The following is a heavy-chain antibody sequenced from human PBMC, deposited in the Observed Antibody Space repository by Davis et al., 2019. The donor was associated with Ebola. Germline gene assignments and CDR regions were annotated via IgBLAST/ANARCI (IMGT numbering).Heavy chain of an antibody. Sequence: PSETLSLTCAVYGGSFSGYYWSWIRQPPGKGLEWIGEINHSGSTNYDPSLKSRVTISVDTSKNQFSLKLSSVTAADTAIYYCARDKGGYNWNYYYYSGMDVWGQGTTVTVSS. V-gene: IGHV4-34*01. J-gene: IGHJ6*02. CDR1: GGSFSGYY. D-gene: IGHD1-20*01. CDR2: INHSGST. CDR3: ARDKGGYNWNYYYYSGMDV.